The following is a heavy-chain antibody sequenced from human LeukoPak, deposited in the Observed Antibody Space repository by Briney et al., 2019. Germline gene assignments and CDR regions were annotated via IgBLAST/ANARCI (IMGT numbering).Heavy chain of an antibody. CDR3: ARISRVGATGHYYYYMDV. D-gene: IGHD1-26*01. CDR1: GYTFTGYY. J-gene: IGHJ6*03. Sequence: RASVKVSCKASGYTFTGYYMHWVRQAPGQGLEWMGRINPNSGGTNYAQKFQGRVTMTRDTSISTAYMELSRLRSDDTAVYYCARISRVGATGHYYYYMDVWGKGTTVTVSS. CDR2: INPNSGGT. V-gene: IGHV1-2*06.